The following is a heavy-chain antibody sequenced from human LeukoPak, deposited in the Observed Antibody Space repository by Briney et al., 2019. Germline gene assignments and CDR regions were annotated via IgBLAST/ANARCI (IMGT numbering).Heavy chain of an antibody. J-gene: IGHJ4*02. V-gene: IGHV1-2*02. CDR1: GYTFTGYY. D-gene: IGHD2-2*01. CDR3: ARASDGCSSTSCYGDFDY. Sequence: ASVKVSCKASGYTFTGYYMHWVRQAPGQGLEWMGWINPNSGGTNYAQKFQGRVTMTRDTSISTAYMELSRLRSDDTAVYYCARASDGCSSTSCYGDFDYWGQGTLVTVSS. CDR2: INPNSGGT.